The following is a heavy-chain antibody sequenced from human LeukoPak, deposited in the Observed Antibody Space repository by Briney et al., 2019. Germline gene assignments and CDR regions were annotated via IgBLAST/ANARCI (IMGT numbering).Heavy chain of an antibody. Sequence: PSETLSLTCTVSGGSISSRTYYWSWIRQPAGKGLEWIGRIYTSGSTNYNPSLKSRITISVDTSKNQFSLKLSSVTAADTAVYYCARNSCPSGSCYDNRGYFDYWGQGTLVTVSS. D-gene: IGHD2-15*01. J-gene: IGHJ4*02. CDR1: GGSISSRTYY. CDR3: ARNSCPSGSCYDNRGYFDY. CDR2: IYTSGST. V-gene: IGHV4-61*02.